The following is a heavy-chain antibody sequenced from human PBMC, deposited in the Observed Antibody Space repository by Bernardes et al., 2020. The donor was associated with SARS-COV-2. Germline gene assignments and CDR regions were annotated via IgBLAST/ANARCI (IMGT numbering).Heavy chain of an antibody. J-gene: IGHJ4*02. CDR2: IYRRGNT. V-gene: IGHV3-53*01. CDR3: ASWWELQYFDY. D-gene: IGHD1-26*01. Sequence: GGSLRLSCAASGFTVSSNYMSWVRQAPGKGLAWVAVIYRRGNTYYADSVAGRFTISRDNSKNTLYLQMNNLRAEDTAVYFCASWWELQYFDYWGQGTLVTVSS. CDR1: GFTVSSNY.